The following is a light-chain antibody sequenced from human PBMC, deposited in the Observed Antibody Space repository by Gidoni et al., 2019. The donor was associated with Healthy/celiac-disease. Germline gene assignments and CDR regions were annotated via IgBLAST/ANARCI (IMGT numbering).Light chain of an antibody. V-gene: IGKV1-5*03. J-gene: IGKJ1*01. CDR3: QKYNSYWT. Sequence: DIQMTQSPSTLSASVGDRVTITCRASQSISSWLAWYQQKPGKAPNLLIYKASSLESGVPSRFSGSGSGTEFTLTISSRQPDDFATYYCQKYNSYWTFGQGTKVEIK. CDR1: QSISSW. CDR2: KAS.